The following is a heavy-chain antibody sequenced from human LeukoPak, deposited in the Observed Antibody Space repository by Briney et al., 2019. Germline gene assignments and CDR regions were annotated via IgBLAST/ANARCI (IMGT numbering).Heavy chain of an antibody. D-gene: IGHD2-2*01. V-gene: IGHV4-59*08. CDR2: IYYSGST. CDR3: ASGGIVVVPAAHYYYGMDV. CDR1: GGSISSYY. Sequence: SETLSLTCTVSGGSISSYYWSWIRQPPGKGLEWVGYIYYSGSTNYNPSLKSRVTISVDTSKNQFSLKLSSVTAADTAVYYCASGGIVVVPAAHYYYGMDVWGQGTTVTVSS. J-gene: IGHJ6*02.